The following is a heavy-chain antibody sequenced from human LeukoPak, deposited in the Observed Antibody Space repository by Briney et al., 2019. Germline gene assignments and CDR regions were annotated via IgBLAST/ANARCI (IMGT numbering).Heavy chain of an antibody. CDR1: GGSISSGSYY. D-gene: IGHD6-13*01. CDR2: IYTSGST. J-gene: IGHJ5*02. CDR3: ARKGYSYGYTLYSSSWYDWFDP. Sequence: SETLSLTCTVSGGSISSGSYYWSWIRQPAGKGLEWIGRIYTSGSTNHNPSLKSRVTISVDTSKNQFSLKLSSVTAADTAVNYCARKGYSYGYTLYSSSWYDWFDPWGQGTLVTVSS. V-gene: IGHV4-61*02.